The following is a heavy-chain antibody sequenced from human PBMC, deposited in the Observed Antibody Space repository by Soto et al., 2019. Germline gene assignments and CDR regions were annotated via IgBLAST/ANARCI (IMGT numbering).Heavy chain of an antibody. CDR3: ARDRFFYDSSGYYYGIFDY. CDR2: IIPIFGTA. J-gene: IGHJ4*02. V-gene: IGHV1-69*13. CDR1: GYTFTSYG. D-gene: IGHD3-22*01. Sequence: SVKVSCKASGYTFTSYGISWVRQAPGQGLEWMGGIIPIFGTANYAQKFQGRVTITADESTSTAYMELSSLRSEDTAVYYCARDRFFYDSSGYYYGIFDYWGQGTLVTVSS.